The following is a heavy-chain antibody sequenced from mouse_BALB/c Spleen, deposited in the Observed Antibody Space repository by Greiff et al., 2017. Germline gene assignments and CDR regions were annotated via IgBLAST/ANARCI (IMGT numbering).Heavy chain of an antibody. CDR3: ARGRVYGYYWYFDV. D-gene: IGHD2-2*01. V-gene: IGHV5-6-5*01. CDR2: ISSGGST. CDR1: GFTFSSYA. J-gene: IGHJ1*01. Sequence: EVKLVESGGGLVKPGGSLKLSCAASGFTFSSYAMSWVRQTPEKRLEWVASISSGGSTYYPDSVKGRFTISRDNARNILYLQMSSLRSEDTAMYYCARGRVYGYYWYFDVWGAGTTVTVSS.